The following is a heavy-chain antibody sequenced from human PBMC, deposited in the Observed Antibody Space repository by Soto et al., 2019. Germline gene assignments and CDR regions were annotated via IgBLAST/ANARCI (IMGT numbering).Heavy chain of an antibody. Sequence: SETLSLTCTVSGGSTSSYYWSWIRQPPGKGLEWIGYIYYSGSTNYNPSLKSRVTISVDTSKNQFSLKLSSVTAADTAVYYCARGAESRDFWSGYYGSPPYYFDYWGQGTLVTVSS. J-gene: IGHJ4*02. CDR3: ARGAESRDFWSGYYGSPPYYFDY. CDR2: IYYSGST. CDR1: GGSTSSYY. D-gene: IGHD3-3*01. V-gene: IGHV4-59*01.